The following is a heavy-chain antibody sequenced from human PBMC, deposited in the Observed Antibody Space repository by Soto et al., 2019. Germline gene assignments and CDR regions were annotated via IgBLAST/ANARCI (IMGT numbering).Heavy chain of an antibody. V-gene: IGHV1-3*01. CDR3: ARDPWNYVSGWFDP. Sequence: ASVKVSCKASGYTFTSYTMHWVRQAPGQRLEWMGWINAGNGNTKYSQKFQGRVTVTRDTSASTAYMELSSLRSEDTAVYYCARDPWNYVSGWFDPWGQGTLVTVSS. D-gene: IGHD1-7*01. J-gene: IGHJ5*02. CDR1: GYTFTSYT. CDR2: INAGNGNT.